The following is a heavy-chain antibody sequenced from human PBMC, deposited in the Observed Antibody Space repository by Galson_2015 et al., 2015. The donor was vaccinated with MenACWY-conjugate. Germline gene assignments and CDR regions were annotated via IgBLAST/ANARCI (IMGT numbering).Heavy chain of an antibody. CDR2: INNIGNGK. J-gene: IGHJ4*02. Sequence: SLRLSCAVSGLRFNNSWISWVRQAPGKGLEWVANINNIGNGKYYVDSVRGRFTISRDNAQESVFLQMTSLRVEDTAVYYCGRPHSTSHYCVDYWGRGTLVTVSS. V-gene: IGHV3-7*01. D-gene: IGHD2-2*01. CDR1: GLRFNNSW. CDR3: GRPHSTSHYCVDY.